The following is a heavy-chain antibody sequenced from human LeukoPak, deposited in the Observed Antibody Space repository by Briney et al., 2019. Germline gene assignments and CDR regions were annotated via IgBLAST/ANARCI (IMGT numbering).Heavy chain of an antibody. CDR1: GGSISSSSYY. CDR3: ASSQAVAGEGGFDY. J-gene: IGHJ4*02. D-gene: IGHD6-19*01. CDR2: IYYSGST. V-gene: IGHV4-39*07. Sequence: SETLSLTCTVSGGSISSSSYYWGWIRQPPGKGLEWIGNIYYSGSTYYNPSLKSRVTISVDTSKNQFSLKLSSVTAADTAVYYCASSQAVAGEGGFDYWGQGTLVTVSS.